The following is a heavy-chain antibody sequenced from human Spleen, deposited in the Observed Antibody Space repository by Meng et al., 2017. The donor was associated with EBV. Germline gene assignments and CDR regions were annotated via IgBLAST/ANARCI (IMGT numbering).Heavy chain of an antibody. J-gene: IGHJ5*02. D-gene: IGHD2-15*01. Sequence: VTWGPGVNTRVEPKKVAGKETVYCITNDQMDWGQRATGTRLEWMGVIKPSGGYTSYAQEFQGRVTLTRDTSKSTVYMALRSLISEDTVVYYCAREGLLKAEGEFRGYYWFDPWGQGTLVTVSS. CDR3: AREGLLKAEGEFRGYYWFDP. CDR1: VYCITNDQ. CDR2: IKPSGGYT. V-gene: IGHV1-46*01.